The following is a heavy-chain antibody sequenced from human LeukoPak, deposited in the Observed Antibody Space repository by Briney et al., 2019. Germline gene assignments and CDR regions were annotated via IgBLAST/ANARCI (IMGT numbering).Heavy chain of an antibody. D-gene: IGHD6-13*01. CDR1: GDSVSSSDYY. CDR3: ASSSSWYRFDF. V-gene: IGHV4-39*01. Sequence: SETLSLTCTVSGDSVSSSDYYWVWPRQPPGKGLEWIGTVSYNGITYYPPSLQSRLSISIDTPKNQFSLTLTSVTAVDTAVYYCASSSSWYRFDFWGQGTLVTVSS. CDR2: VSYNGIT. J-gene: IGHJ5*01.